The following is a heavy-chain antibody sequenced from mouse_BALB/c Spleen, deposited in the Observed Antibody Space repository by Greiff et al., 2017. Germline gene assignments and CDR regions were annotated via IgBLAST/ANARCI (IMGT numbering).Heavy chain of an antibody. CDR2: ISSGGSYT. Sequence: EVQVVESGGGLVKPGGSLKLSCAASGFTFSSYAMSWVRQTPEKRLEWVATISSGGSYTYYPDSVKGRFTISRDNAKNTLYLQMSSLRSEDTAMYYCARRTPGGSSSFYAMDYWGQGTSVTVSS. J-gene: IGHJ4*01. D-gene: IGHD1-1*01. V-gene: IGHV5-9-3*01. CDR3: ARRTPGGSSSFYAMDY. CDR1: GFTFSSYA.